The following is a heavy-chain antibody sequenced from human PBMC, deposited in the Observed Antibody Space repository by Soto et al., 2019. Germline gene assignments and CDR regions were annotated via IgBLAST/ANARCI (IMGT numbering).Heavy chain of an antibody. V-gene: IGHV4-31*03. J-gene: IGHJ4*02. CDR2: IYYSGST. Sequence: PSETLSLTCTVSGGSISSGGYYWSWIRQHPGKGLEWIGYIYYSGSTYYNPSLKSRVTISVDTSKNQFSLKLSSVTAADTAVYYCARAIIGTYCGSGSPYFDYWGQGTLVTVSS. D-gene: IGHD3-10*01. CDR1: GGSISSGGYY. CDR3: ARAIIGTYCGSGSPYFDY.